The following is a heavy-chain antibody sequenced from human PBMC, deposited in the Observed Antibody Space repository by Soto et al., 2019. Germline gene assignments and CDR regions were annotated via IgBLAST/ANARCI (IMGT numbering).Heavy chain of an antibody. D-gene: IGHD1-26*01. CDR3: ARDLSGTGLDI. CDR2: VYSTGGT. CDR1: GDSIGRFY. V-gene: IGHV4-4*07. J-gene: IGHJ6*02. Sequence: PSETLSLTCNVSGDSIGRFYWSWIRQSAEKGLEWIGRVYSTGGTAYNPALKGRVTISLDRSNNHVSLEMSSVTAADTAVYFCARDLSGTGLDIWGRGTRVTVSS.